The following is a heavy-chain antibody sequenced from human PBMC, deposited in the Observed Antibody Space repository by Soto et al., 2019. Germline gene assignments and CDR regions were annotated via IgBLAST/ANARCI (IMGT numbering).Heavy chain of an antibody. V-gene: IGHV4-4*02. D-gene: IGHD1-26*01. CDR1: GGSISSSNW. CDR2: IYHSGST. Sequence: SETLSLTCAVSGGSISSSNWLRWVRQPPGKGLEWIGEIYHSGSTNYNPSLKRRVTTSVDKSKNQFSLKLSSVTAADTAVYYCARLVAAATPNFDYWGQGTLVTVSS. CDR3: ARLVAAATPNFDY. J-gene: IGHJ4*02.